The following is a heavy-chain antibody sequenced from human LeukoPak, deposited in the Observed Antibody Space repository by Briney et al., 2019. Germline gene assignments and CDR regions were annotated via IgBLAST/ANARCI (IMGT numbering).Heavy chain of an antibody. Sequence: GASVKVPCKASGYTFTGYYMHWVRQAPGQGLEWMGRINPNSGGTNYAQKFQGRVTMTRDTSISTAYMELSRLRSHDTAVYYCARVEWELRNFDYWGQGTLVTVSS. CDR3: ARVEWELRNFDY. J-gene: IGHJ4*02. CDR1: GYTFTGYY. D-gene: IGHD1-26*01. V-gene: IGHV1-2*06. CDR2: INPNSGGT.